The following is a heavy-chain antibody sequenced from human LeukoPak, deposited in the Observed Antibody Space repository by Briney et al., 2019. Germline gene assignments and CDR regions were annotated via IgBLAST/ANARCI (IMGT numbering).Heavy chain of an antibody. CDR2: ISSSVRAT. J-gene: IGHJ4*02. CDR3: ARGSFERGNYYDY. V-gene: IGHV3-48*02. CDR1: RFIFRTYS. Sequence: GGSVRLLCGASRFIFRTYSMIGVRKAPGKGREGISYISSSVRATYYSQCRNGRSTTSTNNGKNSLYLQTNSQRDEDPAVYYCARGSFERGNYYDYWGQGTLVTVSS. D-gene: IGHD1-1*01.